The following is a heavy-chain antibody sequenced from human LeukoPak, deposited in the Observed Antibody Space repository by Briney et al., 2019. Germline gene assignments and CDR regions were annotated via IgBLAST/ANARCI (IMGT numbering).Heavy chain of an antibody. Sequence: ASVKVSCKASGDSFSNDAISWVRQAPGQGYEWVGRIIPILGVTNYAQKFRGRVTITAHISTGTADMELSSLRSDDSAVYYCARQSSGWHIYYFDHWGQGTLVTVSS. CDR1: GDSFSNDA. D-gene: IGHD6-25*01. CDR2: IIPILGVT. V-gene: IGHV1-69*04. CDR3: ARQSSGWHIYYFDH. J-gene: IGHJ4*02.